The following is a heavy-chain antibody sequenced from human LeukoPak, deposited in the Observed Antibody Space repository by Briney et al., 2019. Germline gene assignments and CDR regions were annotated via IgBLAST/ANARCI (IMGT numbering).Heavy chain of an antibody. J-gene: IGHJ4*02. CDR1: GGSFSGYY. CDR2: INHSGST. D-gene: IGHD6-19*01. Sequence: SETLSLTCAVYGGSFSGYYWSRIRQPPGKGLEWIGEINHSGSTNYNPSLKSRVTISVDTSKNQFSLKLSSVTAADTAVYYCARLGYSSGHKKTPIDYWGQGTLVTVSS. CDR3: ARLGYSSGHKKTPIDY. V-gene: IGHV4-34*01.